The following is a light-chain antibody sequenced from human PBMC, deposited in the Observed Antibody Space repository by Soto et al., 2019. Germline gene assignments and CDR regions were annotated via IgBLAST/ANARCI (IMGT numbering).Light chain of an antibody. V-gene: IGKV1-5*01. J-gene: IGKJ1*01. CDR1: QSISSW. CDR2: DAS. Sequence: DIQMTQSPSTLSASVGDRVTITCRASQSISSWLAWYQQKPGKAPKLLIYDASSLESGVLSRFSGSGSGTEFTLTISSLQPDDFATSYCQQYNSYSRTFGQGTKVEIK. CDR3: QQYNSYSRT.